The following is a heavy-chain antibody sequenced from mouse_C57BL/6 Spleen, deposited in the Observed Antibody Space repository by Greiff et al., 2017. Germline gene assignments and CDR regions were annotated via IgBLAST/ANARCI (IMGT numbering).Heavy chain of an antibody. V-gene: IGHV1-55*01. D-gene: IGHD2-10*02. CDR2: IYPGSGST. CDR1: GYTFTSYW. J-gene: IGHJ4*01. CDR3: ARRPSNAMAS. Sequence: QVQLQQPGAELVKPGASVKMSCKASGYTFTSYWITWVKQRPGQGLEWIGDIYPGSGSTNYNEKFKSKATLTVDTSSSTAYMQLSSLTSEVSSVYYCARRPSNAMASRRQSTSVTASS.